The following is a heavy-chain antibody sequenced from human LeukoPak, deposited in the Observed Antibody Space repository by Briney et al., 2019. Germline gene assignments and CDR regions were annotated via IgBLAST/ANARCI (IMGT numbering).Heavy chain of an antibody. CDR3: ARGRSYCSSTSCRLFDY. D-gene: IGHD2-2*01. J-gene: IGHJ4*02. Sequence: SETLSLTCTVSGGSISSYYWSWIRQPPGKGLEWIGYIYYSGSTNYNPSLKSRVTISVDTSKNQFSLKLSSVTAADTAVYYCARGRSYCSSTSCRLFDYWGQGTLVTVSS. V-gene: IGHV4-59*01. CDR1: GGSISSYY. CDR2: IYYSGST.